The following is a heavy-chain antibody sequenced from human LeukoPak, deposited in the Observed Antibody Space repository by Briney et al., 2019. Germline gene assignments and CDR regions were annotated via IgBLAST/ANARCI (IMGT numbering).Heavy chain of an antibody. J-gene: IGHJ4*02. CDR3: ARDPGSSERDYFDY. CDR2: ISSSSSYI. Sequence: SGGSLRLSCAASGFTFSSYSMNWVRQAPGKGLEWVSSISSSSSYIYYADSVKGRFTISRDNAKNSLYLRMNSLRAEDTAVYYCARDPGSSERDYFDYWGQGTLVTVSS. CDR1: GFTFSSYS. D-gene: IGHD6-13*01. V-gene: IGHV3-21*01.